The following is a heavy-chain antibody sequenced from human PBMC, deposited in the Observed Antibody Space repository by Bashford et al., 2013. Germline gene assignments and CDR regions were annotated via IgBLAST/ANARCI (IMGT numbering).Heavy chain of an antibody. CDR3: ARDRVEGPPDDLDY. CDR1: GFTFSIYA. J-gene: IGHJ4*02. Sequence: GSLRLSCAASGFTFSIYAMHWVRQAPGKGLEWVAVISSNEVTKYYADSVQGRFTISRDNSKNTLYLQMDSLRPEDTALYYCARDRVEGPPDDLDYWGQGTQVTVSS. D-gene: IGHD5-24*01. CDR2: ISSNEVTK. V-gene: IGHV3-30-3*01.